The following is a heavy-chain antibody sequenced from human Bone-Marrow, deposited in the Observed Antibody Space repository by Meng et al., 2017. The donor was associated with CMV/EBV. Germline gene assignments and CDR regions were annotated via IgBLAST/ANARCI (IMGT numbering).Heavy chain of an antibody. CDR2: ITSGHGST. CDR3: ARVLGRRSCWYWACHYYFDY. J-gene: IGHJ4*02. V-gene: IGHV1-46*01. Sequence: ASVKVSCKASGYIFTNYDMHWVRQAPGQGLEWMAVITSGHGSTTYAQKFQGRVTMTRDMSTSTVYMELRRLRSDDTAVYYCARVLGRRSCWYWACHYYFDYWGQGTRVTVSS. CDR1: GYIFTNYD. D-gene: IGHD6-19*01.